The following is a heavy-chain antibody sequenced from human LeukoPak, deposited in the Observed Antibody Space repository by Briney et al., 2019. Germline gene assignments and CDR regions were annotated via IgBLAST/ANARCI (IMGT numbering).Heavy chain of an antibody. J-gene: IGHJ4*02. CDR1: GGSISSYY. CDR3: AREGYYYDSSADYSFDY. D-gene: IGHD3-22*01. Sequence: PSETLSLTCTVSGGSISSYYWSWIRQPPGKGLEWIGYIYYSGSTNHNPSLKSRVTISVDTSKNQFSLKLSSVTAADTAVYYCAREGYYYDSSADYSFDYWGQGTLVTVSS. V-gene: IGHV4-59*01. CDR2: IYYSGST.